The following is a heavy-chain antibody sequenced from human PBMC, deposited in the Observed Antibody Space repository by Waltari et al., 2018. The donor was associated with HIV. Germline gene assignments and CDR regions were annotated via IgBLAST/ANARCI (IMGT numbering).Heavy chain of an antibody. Sequence: EVQLVQSGAEVKKPGESLKISCKGSGYSFTSYWIGWGRQMPGKGLEWGGMYYPADSGTSDSPSFQGEVTRSADKSISTACLQWSSLKASDTAMYYCAGTYYDILTGGGMDVWGQGTTVTVSS. CDR2: YYPADSGT. CDR3: AGTYYDILTGGGMDV. V-gene: IGHV5-51*03. J-gene: IGHJ6*02. CDR1: GYSFTSYW. D-gene: IGHD3-9*01.